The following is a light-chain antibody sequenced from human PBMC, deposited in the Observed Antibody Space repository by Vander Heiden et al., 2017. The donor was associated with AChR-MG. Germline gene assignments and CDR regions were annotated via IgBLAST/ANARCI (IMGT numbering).Light chain of an antibody. CDR3: QQDDNIPPT. J-gene: IGKJ4*01. CDR2: WAS. CDR1: QSLLNRSNNKKY. V-gene: IGKV4-1*01. Sequence: DIVMTQSPDSLAVSLGERATINCKSSQSLLNRSNNKKYLAWYQRKPGQPPKLLIYWASTRESGVPDRFSGSGSGTDFTLTISSLQAEDVAVYYCQQDDNIPPTFGGGTKVEIK.